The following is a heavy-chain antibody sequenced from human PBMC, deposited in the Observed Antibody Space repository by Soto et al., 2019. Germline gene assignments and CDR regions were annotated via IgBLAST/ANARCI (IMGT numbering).Heavy chain of an antibody. J-gene: IGHJ3*02. CDR1: GGTVRDAYSY. D-gene: IGHD2-8*02. V-gene: IGHV4-30-4*01. Sequence: SETLSLTCTVSGGTVRDAYSYWNWIRQPPGKGLEWMGYLSYTGSTYYNPSLRNRATISVDESSNHLSLRLSSVTAADTAVYYCARELEGGVFDIWGRGTLVTVSS. CDR2: LSYTGST. CDR3: ARELEGGVFDI.